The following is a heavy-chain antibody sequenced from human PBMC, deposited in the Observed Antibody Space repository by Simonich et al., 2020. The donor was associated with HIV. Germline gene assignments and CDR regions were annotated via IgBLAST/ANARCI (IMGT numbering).Heavy chain of an antibody. Sequence: HVQLVESGGGVVQPGRSLRLSCAASGFNFSNYAIYWVRQAPGKGPEWVAVKSYDGNKQYYADSVKGRFTNSRDNSKNTLYLQMNNLRAEDTAVYYCVRGGEKQLPHSWGQGTLVTVSS. D-gene: IGHD1-1*01. J-gene: IGHJ4*02. CDR3: VRGGEKQLPHS. V-gene: IGHV3-30*07. CDR1: GFNFSNYA. CDR2: KSYDGNKQ.